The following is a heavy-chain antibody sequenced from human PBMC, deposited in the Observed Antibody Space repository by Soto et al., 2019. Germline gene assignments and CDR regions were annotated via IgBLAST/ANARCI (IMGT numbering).Heavy chain of an antibody. Sequence: LSLTCTVSGGSISSSSYYWGWIRQPPGKGLEWIGSIYYSGSTYYNPSLKSRVTISVDTSKNQFSLKLSSVTAADTAVYYCARHPRFGSLNWFDPWGQGTLVSVTS. CDR1: GGSISSSSYY. CDR3: ARHPRFGSLNWFDP. D-gene: IGHD3-16*01. J-gene: IGHJ5*02. V-gene: IGHV4-39*01. CDR2: IYYSGST.